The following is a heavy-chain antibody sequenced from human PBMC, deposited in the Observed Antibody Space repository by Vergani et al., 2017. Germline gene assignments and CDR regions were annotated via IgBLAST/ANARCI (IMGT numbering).Heavy chain of an antibody. CDR1: GGSISSYY. Sequence: QVQLQESGPGLVKPSETLSLTCTVSGGSISSYYWSWIRQPPGKGLEWIGDIYYSGSTNYNPSLKSRVTISVDTSKNQFSLKLSSVTAADTAVYYCARGIAGANWFDPWGQGTLVTVSS. J-gene: IGHJ5*02. D-gene: IGHD6-19*01. CDR3: ARGIAGANWFDP. V-gene: IGHV4-59*01. CDR2: IYYSGST.